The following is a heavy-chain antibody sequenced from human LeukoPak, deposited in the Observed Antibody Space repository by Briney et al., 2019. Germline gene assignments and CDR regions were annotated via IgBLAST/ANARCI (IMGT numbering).Heavy chain of an antibody. J-gene: IGHJ4*02. CDR1: GFTFSSYG. CDR2: ISGSGGST. D-gene: IGHD6-13*01. V-gene: IGHV3-23*01. CDR3: ARKYSSSWDYDY. Sequence: PGGSLRLSCAASGFTFSSYGMHWVRQAPGKGLEWVSAISGSGGSTYYADSVKGRYTISRDNAKNTLYLQMNSLRAEDTAVYYCARKYSSSWDYDYWGQGTLVTVSS.